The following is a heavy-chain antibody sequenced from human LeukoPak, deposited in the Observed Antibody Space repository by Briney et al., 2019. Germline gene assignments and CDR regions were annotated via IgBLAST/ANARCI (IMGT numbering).Heavy chain of an antibody. Sequence: PSETLSLTCTVSGGSVSDGTDYWSWVRQPPGKGLEWIGYIYKSGGANYNSDLKSRVTLSIDTSENQFPLQLDSVTPADTAVYYCARGTPARLYFGMDVWGPGTSVIVSS. CDR3: ARGTPARLYFGMDV. J-gene: IGHJ6*02. V-gene: IGHV4-61*01. CDR1: GGSVSDGTDY. CDR2: IYKSGGA. D-gene: IGHD6-6*01.